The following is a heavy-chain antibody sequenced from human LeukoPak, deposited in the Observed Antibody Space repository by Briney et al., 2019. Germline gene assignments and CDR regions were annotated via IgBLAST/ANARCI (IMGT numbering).Heavy chain of an antibody. CDR2: ISSSSSTI. J-gene: IGHJ4*02. CDR3: ARGSTYYDSSGQVPFDY. D-gene: IGHD3-22*01. Sequence: GGSVRLSCAASGVDFSSNWMHWVRQAPGKGLEWVSYISSSSSTIYYADSVKGRFTISRDNAKNSLYLQMNSLRAEDTAVYYCARGSTYYDSSGQVPFDYWGQGTLVTVSS. CDR1: GVDFSSNW. V-gene: IGHV3-48*01.